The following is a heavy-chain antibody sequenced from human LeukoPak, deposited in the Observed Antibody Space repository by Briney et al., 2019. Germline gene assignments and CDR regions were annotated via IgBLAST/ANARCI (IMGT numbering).Heavy chain of an antibody. D-gene: IGHD5-24*01. V-gene: IGHV3-23*01. J-gene: IGHJ4*02. CDR1: GFTFSNYG. CDR3: ARDGVATNDY. Sequence: GGSLRLSCAASGFTFSNYGMSWVRQAPGKGLEWISAISGTGGSTYYADSVKGRFTISRDNSKNTLYLQMNSLRAEDTAVYYCARDGVATNDYWGQGTLVTVSS. CDR2: ISGTGGST.